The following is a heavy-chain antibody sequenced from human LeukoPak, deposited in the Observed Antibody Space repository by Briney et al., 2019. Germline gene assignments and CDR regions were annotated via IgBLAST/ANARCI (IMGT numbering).Heavy chain of an antibody. CDR3: ARNRDGYNSFDY. D-gene: IGHD5-24*01. V-gene: IGHV4-31*03. CDR1: GGSINNGDYY. Sequence: TLSLTCTVSGGSINNGDYYWSWIRQHPGKGLEWIGYIYYSGSSYYNPSLRSRVTISVDTSKNHFSLKLSSVTAADTAVYYCARNRDGYNSFDYWGQGTLVTVSS. CDR2: IYYSGSS. J-gene: IGHJ4*02.